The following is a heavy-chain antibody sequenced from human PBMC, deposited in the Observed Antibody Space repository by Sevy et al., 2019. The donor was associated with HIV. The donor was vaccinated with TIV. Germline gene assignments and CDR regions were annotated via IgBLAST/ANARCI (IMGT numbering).Heavy chain of an antibody. CDR1: GFTFSDYA. CDR2: TSARDSST. V-gene: IGHV3-23*01. Sequence: LSLTCVASGFTFSDYAVSWVRQAPGKGLEWVAATSARDSSTYHATSVRGRFTISRDNSKNTLYLQMNSLRAEDTAVYYCTKAPDPSCKSTRCYYLDYWGQGALVTVSS. D-gene: IGHD2-2*01. CDR3: TKAPDPSCKSTRCYYLDY. J-gene: IGHJ4*02.